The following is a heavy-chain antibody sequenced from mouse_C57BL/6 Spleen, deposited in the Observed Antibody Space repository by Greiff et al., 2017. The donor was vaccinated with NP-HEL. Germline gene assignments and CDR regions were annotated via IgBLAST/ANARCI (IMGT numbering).Heavy chain of an antibody. J-gene: IGHJ2*01. CDR1: GFTFSSYA. CDR3: TRETTVADFDY. V-gene: IGHV5-9-1*02. D-gene: IGHD1-1*01. Sequence: DVQLVESGEGLVKPGGSLKLSCAASGFTFSSYAMSWVRQTPEKRLEWVAYISSGGDYIYYADTVKGRFTISRDNARNTLYLQMSSLKSEDTAMYYCTRETTVADFDYWGQGTTLTVSS. CDR2: ISSGGDYI.